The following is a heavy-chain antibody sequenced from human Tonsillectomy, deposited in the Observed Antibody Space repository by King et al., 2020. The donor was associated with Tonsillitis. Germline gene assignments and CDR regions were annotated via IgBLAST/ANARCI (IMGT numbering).Heavy chain of an antibody. CDR3: AKAYYFDY. V-gene: IGHV3-30*18. CDR1: GFTFSSYG. CDR2: ISYDGSDK. Sequence: VQLVESGGAVVQPGRSLRLSCAASGFTFSSYGMHWVRQAPGKGLEWVAVISYDGSDKYYADSVKGRFTISRDNSKNTLYLQMNSLRAEDTAVYYCAKAYYFDYWGQGTLVTVSS. J-gene: IGHJ4*02.